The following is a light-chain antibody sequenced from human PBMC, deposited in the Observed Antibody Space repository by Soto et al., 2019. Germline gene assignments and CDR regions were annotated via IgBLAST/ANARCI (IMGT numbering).Light chain of an antibody. V-gene: IGLV2-8*01. J-gene: IGLJ3*02. CDR1: SSDVGGYNY. CDR2: EVN. Sequence: QSVLAQPPSGSGSPGQSVTISCTGTSSDVGGYNYVSWYQQHPGKAPKVMIYEVNKRPSGVPDRFSGSKSGNTASLTISGLQAEDEADYYCKSYTGINNWVFGGGTKLTVL. CDR3: KSYTGINNWV.